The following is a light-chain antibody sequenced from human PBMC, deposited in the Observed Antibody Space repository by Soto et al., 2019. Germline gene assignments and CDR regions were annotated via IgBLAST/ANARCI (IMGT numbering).Light chain of an antibody. CDR1: QSVSSNS. J-gene: IGKJ1*01. CDR3: QQFGVSPPSWT. Sequence: ESVLTQSPGTLSLSPGERATLSCRASQSVSSNSLAWYQQKPGQAPRLLIYGASSRATGTPDRFSGSGSGTDFTLTISRMEPEDFAVSYCQQFGVSPPSWTFGQGTKVEI. V-gene: IGKV3-20*01. CDR2: GAS.